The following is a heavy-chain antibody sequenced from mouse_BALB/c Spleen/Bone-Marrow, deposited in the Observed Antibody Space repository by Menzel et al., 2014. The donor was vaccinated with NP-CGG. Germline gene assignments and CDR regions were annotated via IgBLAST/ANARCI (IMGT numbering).Heavy chain of an antibody. CDR2: ISDGGTYT. V-gene: IGHV5-4*02. D-gene: IGHD2-14*01. CDR3: VRDGDYRYAY. J-gene: IGHJ3*01. CDR1: GFTFSDYY. Sequence: ECGGGLVKPGGSLKLSCAASGFTFSDYYIYWVRQTPEKRLEWVATISDGGTYTYYPDTVKGRFTISRDNAKNNLYLQMNGLKSEDTAMYYCVRDGDYRYAYWGQGTLVTVSA.